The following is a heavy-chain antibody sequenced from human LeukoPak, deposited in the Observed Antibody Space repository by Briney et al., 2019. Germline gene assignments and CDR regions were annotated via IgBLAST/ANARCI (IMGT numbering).Heavy chain of an antibody. J-gene: IGHJ3*02. CDR3: ASRYCSSTSCYAATYDAFDI. D-gene: IGHD2-2*01. CDR2: IIPIFGTA. Sequence: SVKVSYKASGGTFSSYAISWVRQAPGQGLEWMGGIIPIFGTANYAQKFQGRVTITADESTSTAYMELSSLRSEDTAVYYCASRYCSSTSCYAATYDAFDIWGQGTMVTVSS. V-gene: IGHV1-69*01. CDR1: GGTFSSYA.